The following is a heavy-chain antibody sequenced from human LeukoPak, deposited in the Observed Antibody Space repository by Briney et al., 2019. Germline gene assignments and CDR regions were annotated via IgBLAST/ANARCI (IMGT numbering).Heavy chain of an antibody. D-gene: IGHD3-22*01. CDR2: ISGSDDTT. Sequence: GGSLRLSCAASGFTFSNYAMTWVRQAPGKGLEWVSVISGSDDTTYYADSVKGRFTISRDNSKNTLYLQMNSLRAEDTAVYYCAKSKWLYHFDYWGQGTLVTVSS. J-gene: IGHJ4*02. CDR3: AKSKWLYHFDY. CDR1: GFTFSNYA. V-gene: IGHV3-23*01.